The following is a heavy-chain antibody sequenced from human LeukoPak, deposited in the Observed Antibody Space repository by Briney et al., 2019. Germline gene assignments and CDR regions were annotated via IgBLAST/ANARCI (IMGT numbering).Heavy chain of an antibody. CDR1: GGSFNGYY. CDR3: ARAGGDIVATNSEALDY. D-gene: IGHD5-12*01. Sequence: RSSETLSLTCAVYGGSFNGYYWSWIRQPPGKGLEWIGEINHSGSTNYNPSLKSRVTISVDTSKNQFSLKLSSVTAADTAVYYCARAGGDIVATNSEALDYWGQGTLVTVSS. CDR2: INHSGST. V-gene: IGHV4-34*01. J-gene: IGHJ4*02.